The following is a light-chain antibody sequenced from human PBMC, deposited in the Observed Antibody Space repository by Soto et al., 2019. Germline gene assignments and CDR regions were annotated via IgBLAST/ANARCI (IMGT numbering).Light chain of an antibody. CDR2: DAF. V-gene: IGKV1-33*01. J-gene: IGKJ3*01. CDR3: QQYDSLPPS. Sequence: DIQMTQSPSSLSASVGDRVTITCQASQDISNFLNWYQHKSGKSRKLLINDAFNLETGVPSRFSGSGSSTYFTFTINSLQPEDVATYYCQQYDSLPPSFGPGTKVELK. CDR1: QDISNF.